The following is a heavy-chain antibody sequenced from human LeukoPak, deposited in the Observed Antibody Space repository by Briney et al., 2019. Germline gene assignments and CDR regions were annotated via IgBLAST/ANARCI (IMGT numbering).Heavy chain of an antibody. D-gene: IGHD5-12*01. J-gene: IGHJ6*02. CDR1: GGSFSGYY. CDR3: ARGRLRYYYYGMDV. V-gene: IGHV4-34*01. Sequence: PSETLSLTCVVYGGSFSGYYWSWIRQPPGKGLEWIGEINHSGSTNYNPSLKSRVTISVDTSKNQFSLKLSSVTAADTAVYYCARGRLRYYYYGMDVWGQGTTVTVSS. CDR2: INHSGST.